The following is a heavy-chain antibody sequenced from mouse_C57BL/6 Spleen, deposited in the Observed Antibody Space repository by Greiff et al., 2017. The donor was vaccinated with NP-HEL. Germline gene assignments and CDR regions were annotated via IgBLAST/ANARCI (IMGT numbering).Heavy chain of an antibody. Sequence: VQLQESGAELVKPGASVKISCKASGYAFSSYWMNWVKQRPGKGLEWIGQIYPGDGDTNYNGKFKGKATLTADKSSSTAYMQLSSLTSEDSAVYFCARSKDYGSSYGFAYWGQGTLVTVSA. CDR1: GYAFSSYW. CDR3: ARSKDYGSSYGFAY. D-gene: IGHD1-1*01. V-gene: IGHV1-80*01. CDR2: IYPGDGDT. J-gene: IGHJ3*01.